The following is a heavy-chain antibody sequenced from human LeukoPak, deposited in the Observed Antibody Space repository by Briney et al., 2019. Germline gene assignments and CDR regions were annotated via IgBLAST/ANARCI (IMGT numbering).Heavy chain of an antibody. CDR1: GGSISSSSYY. CDR3: ARLRRSDGYYDSSGDYYPLGYFDL. D-gene: IGHD3-22*01. CDR2: IYYSGST. Sequence: SETLSLTCTVSGGSISSSSYYWDWVRQPPGKGLEWIGTIYYSGSTYYNPPLKSRVTISVDTSKNQFSLNLRSVTAADTAVYSCARLRRSDGYYDSSGDYYPLGYFDLWGQGTPVTVSS. V-gene: IGHV4-39*01. J-gene: IGHJ4*02.